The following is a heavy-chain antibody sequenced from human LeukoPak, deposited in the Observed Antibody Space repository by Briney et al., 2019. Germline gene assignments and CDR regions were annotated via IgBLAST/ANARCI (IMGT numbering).Heavy chain of an antibody. D-gene: IGHD2-21*02. J-gene: IGHJ3*02. V-gene: IGHV3-30*18. Sequence: PGRSLRLSCAASGFTFSSYGMHCVRRAPGKGLEWVAVISYDGSNKYYVDSVKGRFTISRDNSKNTLYLQMNSLRAEDTAVYYCAKEGSYCSGDCYPWSFAFDIWGQGTMVTVSS. CDR2: ISYDGSNK. CDR1: GFTFSSYG. CDR3: AKEGSYCSGDCYPWSFAFDI.